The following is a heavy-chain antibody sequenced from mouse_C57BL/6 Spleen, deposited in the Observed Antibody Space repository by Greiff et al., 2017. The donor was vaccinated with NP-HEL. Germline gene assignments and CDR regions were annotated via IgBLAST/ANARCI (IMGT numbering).Heavy chain of an antibody. CDR1: GYTFTSYW. CDR3: ARSITTVVATPFAY. Sequence: VKLQQPGAELVRPGSSVKLSCKASGYTFTSYWMDWVKQRPGQGLEWIGNIYPSDSETHYNQKFKDKATLTVDKSSSTAYMQLSSLTSEDSAVYYCARSITTVVATPFAYWGQGTLVTVSA. J-gene: IGHJ3*01. CDR2: IYPSDSET. V-gene: IGHV1-61*01. D-gene: IGHD1-1*01.